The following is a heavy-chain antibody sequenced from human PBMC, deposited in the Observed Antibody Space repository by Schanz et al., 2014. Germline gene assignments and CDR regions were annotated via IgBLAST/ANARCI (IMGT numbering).Heavy chain of an antibody. Sequence: QVQLVESGGGVVQPGKSLRLSCAASGFAFSDYGMHWVRQAPGKGLEWVAFISYDGNEKHYPDSVKGRFTISRDNSKNTVYLQMNSLRSEDTAVYYCTRDRGALINHNDALDLWGQGTMVSVSS. CDR1: GFAFSDYG. J-gene: IGHJ3*01. D-gene: IGHD3-16*01. V-gene: IGHV3-30*03. CDR3: TRDRGALINHNDALDL. CDR2: ISYDGNEK.